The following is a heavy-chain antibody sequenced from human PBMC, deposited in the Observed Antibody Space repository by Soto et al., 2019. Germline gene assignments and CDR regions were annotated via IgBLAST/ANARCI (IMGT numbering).Heavy chain of an antibody. CDR3: ARHWLQTWFDP. J-gene: IGHJ5*02. V-gene: IGHV4-39*01. D-gene: IGHD5-12*01. CDR2: IYNSGST. CDR1: GGSINSRNYY. Sequence: SETLSLTCTVSGGSINSRNYYWGWIRQHPGKGLERIGSIYNSGSTNYNKSLKSRVTISVNTSKNQFSLRLSSFTATDTAVYYCARHWLQTWFDPWGQGTLVTVSP.